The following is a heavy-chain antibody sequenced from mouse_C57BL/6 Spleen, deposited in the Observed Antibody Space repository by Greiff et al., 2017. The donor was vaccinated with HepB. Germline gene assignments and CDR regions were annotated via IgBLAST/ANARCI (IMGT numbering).Heavy chain of an antibody. CDR3: AREGSYHWYFDV. CDR2: ISDGGSYT. J-gene: IGHJ1*03. Sequence: DVHLVESGGGLVKPGGSLKLSCAASGFTFSSYAMSWVRQTPEKRLEWVATISDGGSYTYYPDNVKGRFTISRDNAKNNLYLQMSHLKSEDTAMYYCAREGSYHWYFDVWGTGTTVTVSS. CDR1: GFTFSSYA. D-gene: IGHD1-1*02. V-gene: IGHV5-4*01.